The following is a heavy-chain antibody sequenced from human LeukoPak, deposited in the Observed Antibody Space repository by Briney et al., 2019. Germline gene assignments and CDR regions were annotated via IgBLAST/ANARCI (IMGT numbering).Heavy chain of an antibody. Sequence: PSETLSLTCTVSGGSVSSDTSYWSWIRQPPGKGLECIGYIYYSGSTNYNPSLKTPVTISVDTSKNQFSLKLSSVTAADTAVYYCARNPPRHYYDSSGYPYWGQGTLVTVSS. J-gene: IGHJ4*02. CDR1: GGSVSSDTSY. D-gene: IGHD3-22*01. CDR2: IYYSGST. CDR3: ARNPPRHYYDSSGYPY. V-gene: IGHV4-61*01.